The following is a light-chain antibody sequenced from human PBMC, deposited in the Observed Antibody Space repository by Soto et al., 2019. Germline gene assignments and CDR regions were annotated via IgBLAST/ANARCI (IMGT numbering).Light chain of an antibody. CDR2: AAA. V-gene: IGKV1-27*01. CDR3: QLYILAPRT. Sequence: DIQMTQSPSSLSASVGDRVTITCRASQGISNYLAWYQQKPGKVPKLLSYAAATLQAGVSSRFSGCGSETDFTLTISSLQPGDVANYYCQLYILAPRTFGQGPNVEIK. J-gene: IGKJ1*01. CDR1: QGISNY.